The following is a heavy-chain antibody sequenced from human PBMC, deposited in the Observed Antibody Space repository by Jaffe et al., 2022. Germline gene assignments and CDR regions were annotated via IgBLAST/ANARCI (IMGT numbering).Heavy chain of an antibody. D-gene: IGHD4-17*01. CDR3: ASAADGDLFDY. V-gene: IGHV3-7*01. CDR1: GFTFSSYW. J-gene: IGHJ4*02. Sequence: EVQLVESGGGLVQPGGSLRLSCAASGFTFSSYWMSWVRQAPGKGLEWVANIKQDGSEKYYVDSVKGRFTISRDNAKNSLYLQMNSLRAEDTAVYYCASAADGDLFDYWGQGTLVTVSS. CDR2: IKQDGSEK.